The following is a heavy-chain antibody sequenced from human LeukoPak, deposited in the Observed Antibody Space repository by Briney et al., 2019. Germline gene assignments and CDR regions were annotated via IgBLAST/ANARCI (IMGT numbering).Heavy chain of an antibody. CDR1: GYTFTSYD. CDR3: ARGPPIQLWPQYYYYYYCMDV. Sequence: ASVKVSCKASGYTFTSYDINWVRQATGQALEWMGWMNPNSGNTGYAQKFQGRVTMTRNTSISTAYMELSSLRSEDTAVYYCARGPPIQLWPQYYYYYYCMDVWGQGTTVTVSS. D-gene: IGHD5-18*01. J-gene: IGHJ6*02. V-gene: IGHV1-8*01. CDR2: MNPNSGNT.